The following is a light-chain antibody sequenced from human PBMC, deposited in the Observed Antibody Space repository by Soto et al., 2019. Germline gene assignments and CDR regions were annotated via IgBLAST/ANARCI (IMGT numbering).Light chain of an antibody. CDR2: RNN. CDR1: SSNIGSNY. J-gene: IGLJ2*01. Sequence: QSVLTQPPSASGTPGQRVTISCSGSSSNIGSNYVYRYQQLPGPPPKLLIYRNNRRPSGVPDRFSGSKSGTSASLAISGLRSEDEADYYCAAWDDSLSGPVFGGGTKLTVL. V-gene: IGLV1-47*01. CDR3: AAWDDSLSGPV.